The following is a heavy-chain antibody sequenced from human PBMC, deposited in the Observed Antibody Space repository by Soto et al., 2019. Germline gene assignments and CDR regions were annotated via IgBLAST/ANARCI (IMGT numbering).Heavy chain of an antibody. CDR3: ARISHPFTYYDFWSGPGWFDP. J-gene: IGHJ5*02. Sequence: PSETLSLTCAVYGGSFSGYYWSWIRQPPGKGLEWIGEINHSGSTNYNPSLKSRVTISVDTSKNQFSLKLSSVTAADTAVYYCARISHPFTYYDFWSGPGWFDPWGRGTLVTVSS. D-gene: IGHD3-3*01. V-gene: IGHV4-34*01. CDR2: INHSGST. CDR1: GGSFSGYY.